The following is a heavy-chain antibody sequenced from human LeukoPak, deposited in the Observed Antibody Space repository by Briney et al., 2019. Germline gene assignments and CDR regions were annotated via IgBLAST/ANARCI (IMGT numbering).Heavy chain of an antibody. Sequence: SETLSLTCTVSGGSISSYYWSWIRQPPGKGLEWIGYIYYSGSTNYNPSLKSRVTISVDTSKNQFSLKLSSVTAADTAVYYCASFGAIDDSSGPPRDWGQGTLVTVSS. D-gene: IGHD3-22*01. V-gene: IGHV4-59*01. CDR1: GGSISSYY. J-gene: IGHJ4*02. CDR3: ASFGAIDDSSGPPRD. CDR2: IYYSGST.